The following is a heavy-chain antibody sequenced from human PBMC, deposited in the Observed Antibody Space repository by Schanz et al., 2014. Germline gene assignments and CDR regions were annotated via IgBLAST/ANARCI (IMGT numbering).Heavy chain of an antibody. CDR2: ISYDGSFK. Sequence: VQLVESGGGLVQPGGSLRLSCAASGFTFSSYGMHWVRQAPGKGLEWVAVISYDGSFKNYADSVRGRITMSRDNSKNAMYLQINNLRADDTAVYYCARELPGVVAFDFWGQGTMVTVSS. CDR3: ARELPGVVAFDF. D-gene: IGHD7-27*01. J-gene: IGHJ3*01. V-gene: IGHV3-33*01. CDR1: GFTFSSYG.